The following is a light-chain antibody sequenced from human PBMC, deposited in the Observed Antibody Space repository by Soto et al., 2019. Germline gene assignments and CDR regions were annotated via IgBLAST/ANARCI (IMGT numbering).Light chain of an antibody. J-gene: IGLJ2*01. CDR2: EVS. V-gene: IGLV2-14*01. CDR1: TNDIGSYEY. Sequence: QSALTQPASVSGSPGQWITISCTGSTNDIGSYEYVSWYQQHPGKAPKLIISEVSNRPSGVSNRFSGSKSGNAGALAISGLQAEDEADYYCTSFARGISILFGGGTKVTVL. CDR3: TSFARGISIL.